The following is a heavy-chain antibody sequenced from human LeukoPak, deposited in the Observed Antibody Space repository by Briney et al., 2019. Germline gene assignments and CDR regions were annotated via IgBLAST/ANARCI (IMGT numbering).Heavy chain of an antibody. J-gene: IGHJ4*02. V-gene: IGHV3-23*01. Sequence: GGSLRLSCAASGFTFSSYAMSWVRQAPGKGLEWVSAISGSGGSTYYADSVKGRFTISRDNSKNTLYLQMDSLRAEDTAVYYCARPSFRSGSYFDHWGQGTLLTVSS. CDR3: ARPSFRSGSYFDH. CDR1: GFTFSSYA. D-gene: IGHD3-3*01. CDR2: ISGSGGST.